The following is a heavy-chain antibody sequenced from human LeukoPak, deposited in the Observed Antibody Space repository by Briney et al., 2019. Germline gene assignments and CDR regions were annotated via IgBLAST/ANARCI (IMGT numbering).Heavy chain of an antibody. CDR3: ARDLRRYCSSTSCSTDY. J-gene: IGHJ4*02. V-gene: IGHV3-33*05. D-gene: IGHD2-2*01. CDR1: GFTFSSYG. CDR2: ISYDGSNK. Sequence: GGSLRLSCAASGFTFSSYGMHWVRQAPGKGLEWVAVISYDGSNKYYADSVKGRFTISRDNSKNTLYLQMNSLRAEDTAVYYCARDLRRYCSSTSCSTDYWGQGTLVTVSS.